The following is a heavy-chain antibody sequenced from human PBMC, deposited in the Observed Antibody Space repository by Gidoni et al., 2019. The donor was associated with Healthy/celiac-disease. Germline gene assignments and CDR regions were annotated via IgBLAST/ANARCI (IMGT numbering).Heavy chain of an antibody. D-gene: IGHD4-4*01. Sequence: EVQLVESGGGLAKPGGSLRLPCAASVFTFSSYSMNGGRQAPGKGLEWTSSISSSSSYIYYADAVKGRFTISRDNAKNSLYLQMNSLRAEDTAVYYCARATTTPSRAWFDPWGQGTLVTVSS. CDR2: ISSSSSYI. V-gene: IGHV3-21*01. CDR1: VFTFSSYS. CDR3: ARATTTPSRAWFDP. J-gene: IGHJ5*02.